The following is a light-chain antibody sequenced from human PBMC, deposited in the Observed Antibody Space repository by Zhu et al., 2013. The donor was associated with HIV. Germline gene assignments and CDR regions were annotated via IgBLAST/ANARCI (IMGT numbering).Light chain of an antibody. CDR1: QSVSSN. CDR3: QQQWT. V-gene: IGKV3-15*01. CDR2: GAS. Sequence: EIVMTQSPATLSVSPGERATLSCRASQSVSSNLAWYQQKPGQAPRLLIYGASTRATGIPARFSGSGSGTEFTLTISSLQSEDFAVYYCQQQWTFGQGTKVEIK. J-gene: IGKJ1*01.